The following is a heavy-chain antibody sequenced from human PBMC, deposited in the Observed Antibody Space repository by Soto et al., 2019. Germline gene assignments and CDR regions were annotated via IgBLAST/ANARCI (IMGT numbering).Heavy chain of an antibody. CDR2: ISGSGGST. CDR1: GFTFSSYA. Sequence: EVQLLESGGGLVQPGGSLRLSCAASGFTFSSYAMSWVRQAPGKGLEWVSAISGSGGSTYYADSVKGRFTISRYNSKNKLYLQMNSLRAEDTAVYYCAKAGTQYSRSLGYFDYWGQGTLVTVSS. D-gene: IGHD6-6*01. V-gene: IGHV3-23*01. CDR3: AKAGTQYSRSLGYFDY. J-gene: IGHJ4*02.